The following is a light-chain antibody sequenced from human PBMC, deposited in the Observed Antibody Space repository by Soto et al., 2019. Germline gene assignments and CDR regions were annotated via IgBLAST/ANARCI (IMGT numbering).Light chain of an antibody. J-gene: IGKJ1*01. V-gene: IGKV2-24*01. CDR1: GSLVHSDGNTY. Sequence: DIVLTQTPLSSPVTLGQPASISCRSSGSLVHSDGNTYLSWLQQRPGQAPRLLNYRVSNRFSGVPDRFSGSGTGTDFTLKISRVEAEDVGVYFCTQSTHFPRTFGQGTKVEI. CDR3: TQSTHFPRT. CDR2: RVS.